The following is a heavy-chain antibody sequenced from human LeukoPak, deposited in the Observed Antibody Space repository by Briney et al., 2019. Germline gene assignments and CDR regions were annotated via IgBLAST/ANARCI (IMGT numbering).Heavy chain of an antibody. CDR1: RFTISIYS. J-gene: IGHJ4*02. D-gene: IGHD3-22*01. CDR3: ARASKYYYDSSGYPLDY. CDR2: ISSSSSSI. V-gene: IGHV3-21*01. Sequence: PGGSLRLSCAASRFTISIYSMRSVCQAPGKGLEWVSSISSSSSSIYYADSVKGRFTISRDNAKNSLYLQMNSLRAEDTAVYYCARASKYYYDSSGYPLDYWGQGTLVTVSS.